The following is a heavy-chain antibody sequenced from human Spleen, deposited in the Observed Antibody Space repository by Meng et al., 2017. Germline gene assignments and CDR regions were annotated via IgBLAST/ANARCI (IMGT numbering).Heavy chain of an antibody. V-gene: IGHV4-39*07. CDR1: GGSISTSGYY. J-gene: IGHJ4*02. CDR2: INHSGST. Sequence: QPQLQESGPGLVKPSEALSLTCSVSGGSISTSGYYWSWIRQPPGKGLEWIGEINHSGSTNYNPSLKSRVTISVDTSKNQFSLKLSSVTAADTAVYYCARGAQDSSSWGQGTLVTVSS. D-gene: IGHD6-13*01. CDR3: ARGAQDSSS.